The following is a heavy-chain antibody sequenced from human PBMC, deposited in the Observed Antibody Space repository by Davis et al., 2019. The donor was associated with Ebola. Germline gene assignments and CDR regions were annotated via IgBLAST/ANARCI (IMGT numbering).Heavy chain of an antibody. CDR2: IYYSGST. CDR3: ARDLYGMDV. CDR1: GGSISSYY. Sequence: MPSETLSLTCTVSGGSISSYYWNWIRQPPGKGLEWIGYIYYSGSTKYNPSLKSRVTISLDTSKNQFSLKLSSVTAADTAVYYCARDLYGMDVWGKGTTVTVSS. V-gene: IGHV4-59*01. J-gene: IGHJ6*04.